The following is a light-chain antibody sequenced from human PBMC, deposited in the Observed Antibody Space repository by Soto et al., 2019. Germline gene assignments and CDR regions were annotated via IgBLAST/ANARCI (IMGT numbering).Light chain of an antibody. Sequence: QAVVTQPPSVSGAPGQRVTISCTGSSFNIGAGYDVHWYQQLPGTAPKLLIYGNSNRPSGVPDRFSGSKSGTSASLAITGLQAEDEADYYCQSFDSNLSGSFFGTGTKLTVL. CDR2: GNS. CDR3: QSFDSNLSGSF. J-gene: IGLJ1*01. V-gene: IGLV1-40*01. CDR1: SFNIGAGYD.